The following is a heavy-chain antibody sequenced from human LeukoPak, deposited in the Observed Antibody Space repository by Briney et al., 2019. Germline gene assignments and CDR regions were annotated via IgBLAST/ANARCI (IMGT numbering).Heavy chain of an antibody. V-gene: IGHV4-59*01. CDR2: IYYSGST. CDR3: ARSSYYYDSSGYLFSAAFDY. J-gene: IGHJ4*02. D-gene: IGHD3-22*01. Sequence: SETLSPTCTVSGGSISSYYWSWIRQPPGKGLEWIGYIYYSGSTNYNPSLKSRVTISVDTSKNQFSLKLSSVTAADTAVYYCARSSYYYDSSGYLFSAAFDYWGQGTLVTVSS. CDR1: GGSISSYY.